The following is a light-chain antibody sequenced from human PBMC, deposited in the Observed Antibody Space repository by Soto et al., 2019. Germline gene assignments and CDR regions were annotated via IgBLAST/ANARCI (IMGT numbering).Light chain of an antibody. J-gene: IGKJ1*01. CDR3: QQYNSYWT. CDR1: QSISSW. CDR2: KAS. Sequence: ILLTQSPSSLSASVGDRVTITCRASQSISSWLAWYQQKPGKAPKLLIYKASSLESGVPSRFSGSGSGTEFTLTISSLQPDDFATYYCQQYNSYWTFGQGTKVDIK. V-gene: IGKV1-5*03.